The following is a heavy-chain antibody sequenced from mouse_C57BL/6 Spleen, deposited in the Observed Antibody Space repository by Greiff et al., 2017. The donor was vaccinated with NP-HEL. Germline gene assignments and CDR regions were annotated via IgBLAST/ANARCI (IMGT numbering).Heavy chain of an antibody. Sequence: QVQLQQSGPELVKPGASVKISCKASGYAFSSSWMNWVKQRPGKGLEWIGRIYPGDGDTNYNGKFKGKATLTADKSSSTAYMQLSSLTSEDSAVYFCARGKTGTVWFAYWGQGTLVTVSA. CDR3: ARGKTGTVWFAY. J-gene: IGHJ3*01. D-gene: IGHD4-1*01. CDR2: IYPGDGDT. V-gene: IGHV1-82*01. CDR1: GYAFSSSW.